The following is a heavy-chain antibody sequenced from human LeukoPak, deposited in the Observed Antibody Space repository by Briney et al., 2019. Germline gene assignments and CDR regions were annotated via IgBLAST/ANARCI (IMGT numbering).Heavy chain of an antibody. J-gene: IGHJ4*02. D-gene: IGHD3-10*01. CDR3: ASEIFGSGSYPDF. CDR1: GFAFNTYA. CDR2: IWHYGSHK. V-gene: IGHV3-33*01. Sequence: PGRSLRLSCAASGFAFNTYAMHWVRQAPGQGLEWVALIWHYGSHKFYSNSVRGQFTISRDNSKNTVSLQMNNLCPEDTAVYYCASEIFGSGSYPDFWGQGTLVTVSS.